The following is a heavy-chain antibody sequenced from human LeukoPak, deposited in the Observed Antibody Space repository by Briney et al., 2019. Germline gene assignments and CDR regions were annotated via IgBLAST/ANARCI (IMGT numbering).Heavy chain of an antibody. Sequence: ASVKVSCKASGYTFTSYGISWVRQAPGQGLEWMGWISAYNGNTNYAQKFQGRVTITADKSTSTAYMELSSLRSEDTAVYYCARQPANFLAGYFDLWGRGTLVTVSS. CDR2: ISAYNGNT. CDR3: ARQPANFLAGYFDL. CDR1: GYTFTSYG. J-gene: IGHJ2*01. V-gene: IGHV1-18*01.